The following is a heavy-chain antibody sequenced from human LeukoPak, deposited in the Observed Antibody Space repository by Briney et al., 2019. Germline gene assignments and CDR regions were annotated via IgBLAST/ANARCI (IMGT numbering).Heavy chain of an antibody. CDR1: GFSFSDYG. CDR2: IWYDGSYK. V-gene: IGHV3-33*03. Sequence: PGGSLRLSCEASGFSFSDYGMHWVRQAPGKGLEWVAIIWYDGSYKYYADSVKGRFTVSRDNSKNTLYLQMNSLRAEDTAMYYCAKPTWGSGGSFLIDYWGQGTLVTVSS. J-gene: IGHJ4*02. D-gene: IGHD2-15*01. CDR3: AKPTWGSGGSFLIDY.